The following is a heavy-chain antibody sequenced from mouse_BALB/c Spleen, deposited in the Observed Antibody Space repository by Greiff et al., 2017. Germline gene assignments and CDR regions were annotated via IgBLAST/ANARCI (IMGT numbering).Heavy chain of an antibody. CDR1: GYSITSGYS. J-gene: IGHJ3*01. V-gene: IGHV3-1*02. CDR2: IHYSGST. Sequence: DVKLQESGPDLVKPSQSLSLTCTVTGYSITSGYSWHWIRQFPGNKLEWMGYIHYSGSTNYNPSLKSRISITRDTSKNQFFLQLNSVTTEDTATYYCARSEGFPAWCAYWGQGTLVTVSA. CDR3: ARSEGFPAWCAY.